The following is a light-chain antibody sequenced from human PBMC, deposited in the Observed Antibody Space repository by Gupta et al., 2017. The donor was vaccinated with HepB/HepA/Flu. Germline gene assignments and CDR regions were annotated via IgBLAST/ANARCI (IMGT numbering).Light chain of an antibody. CDR2: YDD. CDR1: WSNIGDNT. Sequence: QSVVTQPPSVSEAPRQRVTISCSGSWSNIGDNTVNWYQQLPGKAPKLLIYYDDLLPSGVSDRFAGSKAGTSASRTISGLQSEDEADDDGAAWDDSLNGLVFGGGTKLTVL. J-gene: IGLJ3*02. V-gene: IGLV1-36*01. CDR3: AAWDDSLNGLV.